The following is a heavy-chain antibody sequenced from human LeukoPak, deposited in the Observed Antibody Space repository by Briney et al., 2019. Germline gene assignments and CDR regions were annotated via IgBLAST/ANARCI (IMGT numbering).Heavy chain of an antibody. D-gene: IGHD5-12*01. CDR3: TREGDSGWPPHY. Sequence: GGSLRLSCAATAFTFSGSALHWVRQAPGKGLEWVGFIRSKAYGGTTEYAASVKGRFTISRDDSKSIAYLQMNSLKTEDTAVYYCTREGDSGWPPHYWGQGTLVTVSS. CDR1: AFTFSGSA. J-gene: IGHJ4*02. V-gene: IGHV3-49*04. CDR2: IRSKAYGGTT.